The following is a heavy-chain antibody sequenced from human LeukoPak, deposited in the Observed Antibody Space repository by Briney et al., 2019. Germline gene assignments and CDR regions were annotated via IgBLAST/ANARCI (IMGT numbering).Heavy chain of an antibody. CDR2: ISGSGGST. CDR1: GFTFSSYA. D-gene: IGHD2-21*02. J-gene: IGHJ4*02. Sequence: SGGSLRLSCAASGFTFSSYAMSWVRQAPGKGLEWVSAISGSGGSTYYADSVKGRFTISRDNSKNTLYLQMNSLRAEDTAVYYCAKVGAVVVTATPYYFDYWGQGTLVTVSS. V-gene: IGHV3-23*01. CDR3: AKVGAVVVTATPYYFDY.